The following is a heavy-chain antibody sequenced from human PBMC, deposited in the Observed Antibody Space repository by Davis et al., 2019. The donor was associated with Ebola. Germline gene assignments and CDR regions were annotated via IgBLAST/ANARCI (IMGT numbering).Heavy chain of an antibody. Sequence: SETLSLTCTVSGGPISSYYWSWIRQPPGKGLEYIGYIYYSGSTNYNPSLKSRVTISVDTSKNQFSLKLSSVTAADTAVYYCARVVGELGLDYWGQGTLVTVSS. D-gene: IGHD1-26*01. CDR1: GGPISSYY. V-gene: IGHV4-59*01. CDR3: ARVVGELGLDY. J-gene: IGHJ4*02. CDR2: IYYSGST.